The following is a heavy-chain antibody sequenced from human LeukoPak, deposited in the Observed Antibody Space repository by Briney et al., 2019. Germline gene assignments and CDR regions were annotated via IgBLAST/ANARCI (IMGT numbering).Heavy chain of an antibody. D-gene: IGHD2-15*01. CDR2: IYYSGST. J-gene: IGHJ5*02. Sequence: SETLSLTCTVSGGSISSGGYYWSWIRQHPGKGLEWIGYIYYSGSTYYNPSLKSRVTISVDTSKNQFSLKLSSVTAADTAVYYCAGSPRYLGYCSGGSCSPLIWFDPWGQGTLVTVSS. CDR3: AGSPRYLGYCSGGSCSPLIWFDP. CDR1: GGSISSGGYY. V-gene: IGHV4-31*03.